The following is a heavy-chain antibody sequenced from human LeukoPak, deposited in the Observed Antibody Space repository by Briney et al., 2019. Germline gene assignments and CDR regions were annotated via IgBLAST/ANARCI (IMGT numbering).Heavy chain of an antibody. CDR2: ISATGDNT. V-gene: IGHV3-23*01. D-gene: IGHD6-13*01. CDR3: AKSPGYSSTWYSDY. J-gene: IGHJ4*02. Sequence: GGSLRLSCAVSGFTFSSYGMSWVRQAPGKGLEWVSSISATGDNTYYADSVKGRFTISRDYSKNTLYLQMNSLRAEDTAVYYCAKSPGYSSTWYSDYWGQGTLVTVSS. CDR1: GFTFSSYG.